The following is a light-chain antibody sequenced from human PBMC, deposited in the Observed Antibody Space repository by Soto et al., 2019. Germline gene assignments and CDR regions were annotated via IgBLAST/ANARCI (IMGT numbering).Light chain of an antibody. Sequence: DIQMTQSPSSLSASVGDRVTITSRASQSISSYLNWYQQKPGKAPKLLIYAASSLQSGVPSRFSGSGSGTDFTLTISSLQPEDFATYYCQQSYSTHTFGQGTKLEIK. J-gene: IGKJ2*01. CDR2: AAS. CDR3: QQSYSTHT. CDR1: QSISSY. V-gene: IGKV1-39*01.